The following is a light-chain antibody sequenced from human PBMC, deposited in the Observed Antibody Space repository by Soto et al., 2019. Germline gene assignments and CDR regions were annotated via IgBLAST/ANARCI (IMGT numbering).Light chain of an antibody. CDR3: QSYDSSLSRGV. Sequence: QSVLTQPPSVSGAQGQRVTISCTGSSSNIGAGYDVHWYQQLPGTAPKLLIYGNSNRPSGVPDRFSGSKSGTSASLAITGLQAEDEADYYCQSYDSSLSRGVFGGGTKLTVL. J-gene: IGLJ3*02. V-gene: IGLV1-40*01. CDR2: GNS. CDR1: SSNIGAGYD.